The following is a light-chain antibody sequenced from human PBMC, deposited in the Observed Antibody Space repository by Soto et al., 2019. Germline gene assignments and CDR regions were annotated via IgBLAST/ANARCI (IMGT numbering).Light chain of an antibody. Sequence: IAMTQSPDSLAVSLCERATITCKSSHNILYSSNNKNYLAWFQQKPGQPPKLLIYWASTRESGVPDRFSGSGSGTDFTLTISNLQAEDVAVYYCQQYYSSPTWTFGQGTKVDIK. J-gene: IGKJ1*01. V-gene: IGKV4-1*01. CDR1: HNILYSSNNKNY. CDR2: WAS. CDR3: QQYYSSPTWT.